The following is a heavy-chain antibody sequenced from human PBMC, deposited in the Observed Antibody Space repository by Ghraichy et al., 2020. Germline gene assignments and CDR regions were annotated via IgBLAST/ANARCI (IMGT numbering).Heavy chain of an antibody. CDR1: GFTFSSYS. Sequence: GGSLRLSCAASGFTFSSYSMNWVRQAPGKGLEWVSSISSSSSYIYYADSVKGRFTISRDNAKNSLYLQMNSLRAEDTAVYYCARENWNYYSFDYWGQGTLVTVSS. V-gene: IGHV3-21*01. CDR2: ISSSSSYI. D-gene: IGHD1-7*01. CDR3: ARENWNYYSFDY. J-gene: IGHJ4*02.